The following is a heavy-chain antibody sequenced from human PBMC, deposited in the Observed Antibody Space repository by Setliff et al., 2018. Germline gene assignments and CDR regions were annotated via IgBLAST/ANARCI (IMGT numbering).Heavy chain of an antibody. CDR1: GYTFTDYG. Sequence: ASVKVSCKASGYTFTDYGITWVRQAPGQGLGWMGWISSYSGNAYYAHKLQGRVTMTTDTSTGTAYLELRSLRSDDKAVYYCSRLVRYCTSTSCQGASGVEYWGQGTLVTSPQ. V-gene: IGHV1-18*01. J-gene: IGHJ4*02. D-gene: IGHD2-8*01. CDR3: SRLVRYCTSTSCQGASGVEY. CDR2: ISSYSGNA.